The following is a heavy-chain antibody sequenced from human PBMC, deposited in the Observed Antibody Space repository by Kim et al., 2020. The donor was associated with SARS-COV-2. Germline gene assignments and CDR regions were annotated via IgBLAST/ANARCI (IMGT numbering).Heavy chain of an antibody. CDR3: ARNPMVRGVTWFDP. D-gene: IGHD3-10*01. V-gene: IGHV4-31*02. J-gene: IGHJ5*02. Sequence: NPSLKSRVTISVDTSKNQFSLKLSSVTAADTAVYYCARNPMVRGVTWFDPWGQGTLVTVSS.